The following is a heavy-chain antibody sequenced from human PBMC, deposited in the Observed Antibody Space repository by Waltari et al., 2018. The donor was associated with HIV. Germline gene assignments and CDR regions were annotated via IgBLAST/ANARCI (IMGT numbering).Heavy chain of an antibody. Sequence: EVQLLESGGGLVQPGGSLRLSCAASGFTFSSYAMSWVRQAPGEGLEWVSALSGIGGSTYYADSVKGRFTISRDNSKNTLYLQMNSLRAEDTAVYYCAKDWSAGGLFDYWGQGTLVTVSS. CDR3: AKDWSAGGLFDY. D-gene: IGHD2-15*01. V-gene: IGHV3-23*01. CDR1: GFTFSSYA. CDR2: LSGIGGST. J-gene: IGHJ4*02.